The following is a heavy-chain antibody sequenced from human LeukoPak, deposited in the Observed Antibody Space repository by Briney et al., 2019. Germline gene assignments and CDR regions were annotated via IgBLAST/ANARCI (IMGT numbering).Heavy chain of an antibody. J-gene: IGHJ6*02. CDR3: ARDIYSERTAAGTPTAPYYYYYGMDV. CDR2: INPNSGGT. Sequence: ASVNVSCKASGYTFTGYYMHWVRQAPGQGLEWMGWINPNSGGTNYAQKFQGWVTMTRDTSISTAYMELSRLRSDDTAVYYCARDIYSERTAAGTPTAPYYYYYGMDVWGQGTTVTVSS. V-gene: IGHV1-2*04. D-gene: IGHD6-13*01. CDR1: GYTFTGYY.